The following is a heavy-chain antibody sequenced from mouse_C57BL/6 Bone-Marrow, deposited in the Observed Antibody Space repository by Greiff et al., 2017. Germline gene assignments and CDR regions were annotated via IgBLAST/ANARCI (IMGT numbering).Heavy chain of an antibody. V-gene: IGHV1-69*01. D-gene: IGHD2-4*01. CDR1: GYTFTSYW. CDR3: ARGDYDWYFDV. J-gene: IGHJ1*03. Sequence: QVQLQQPGAELVMPGASVKLSCKASGYTFTSYWMHWVKQRPGQGLEWIGEIDPSDSYTNYNQKFKGKATLTVDKSSSTAYMQLKSLTSEDSAVYYCARGDYDWYFDVWGTGTTVTVSS. CDR2: IDPSDSYT.